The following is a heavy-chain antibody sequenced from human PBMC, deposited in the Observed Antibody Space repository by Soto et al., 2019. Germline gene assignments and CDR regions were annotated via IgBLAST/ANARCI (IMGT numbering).Heavy chain of an antibody. J-gene: IGHJ2*01. Sequence: QVQLHQSGAGLVKPSETLSLTCAVSGGSVSSVSYFWTWIRQPPGGGLEWIGYVYNRLTTKYKPSLECRDSLSADTSKNQISLTLMSMTAADTAVYYGARTGLSDDLLPAWFFDIWGSGTLVTVSS. V-gene: IGHV4-61*01. CDR2: VYNRLTT. CDR1: GGSVSSVSYF. D-gene: IGHD3-22*01. CDR3: ARTGLSDDLLPAWFFDI.